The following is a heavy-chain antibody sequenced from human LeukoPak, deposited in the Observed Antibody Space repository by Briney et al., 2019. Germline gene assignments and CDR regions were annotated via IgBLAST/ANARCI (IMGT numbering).Heavy chain of an antibody. CDR1: GYTLTSYG. D-gene: IGHD3-3*01. Sequence: ASVKVSCKASGYTLTSYGISWVRQAPGQGLEWMGWISAYNGNTNYAQKLQGRVTMTTDTSTSTAYMELRSLRSDDTAVYYCARGLKDYDFWSGYIDDFDYWGQGTLVTVSS. J-gene: IGHJ4*02. CDR2: ISAYNGNT. CDR3: ARGLKDYDFWSGYIDDFDY. V-gene: IGHV1-18*01.